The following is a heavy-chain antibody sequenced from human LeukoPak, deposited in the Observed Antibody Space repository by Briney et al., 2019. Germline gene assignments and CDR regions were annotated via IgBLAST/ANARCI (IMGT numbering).Heavy chain of an antibody. CDR1: GSSISSGDHY. CDR2: IYYSGST. Sequence: SETLSLTCTVSGSSISSGDHYWGWIRQHPGKGLEWIGYIYYSGSTHYNPSLKSRVTISVDTSKNQFSLKLSSVTAADTAVYYCARGRYYDYVWGSYRLDYWGQGTLVTVSS. CDR3: ARGRYYDYVWGSYRLDY. J-gene: IGHJ4*02. D-gene: IGHD3-16*02. V-gene: IGHV4-31*03.